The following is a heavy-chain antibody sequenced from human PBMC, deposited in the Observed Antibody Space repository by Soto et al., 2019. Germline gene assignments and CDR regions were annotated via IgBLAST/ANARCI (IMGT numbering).Heavy chain of an antibody. Sequence: SETLSLTCAVSGDSVSNDNYYWSWIRQPPGKGLEWIGYIYYSGTTNYNSYLKSRLSLSVDMSKNQFSLKLASVTAADTAVYFCARSQRGRTAFTFDYWGQGALVTSPQ. J-gene: IGHJ4*02. CDR3: ARSQRGRTAFTFDY. D-gene: IGHD3-16*01. CDR1: GDSVSNDNYY. V-gene: IGHV4-61*01. CDR2: IYYSGTT.